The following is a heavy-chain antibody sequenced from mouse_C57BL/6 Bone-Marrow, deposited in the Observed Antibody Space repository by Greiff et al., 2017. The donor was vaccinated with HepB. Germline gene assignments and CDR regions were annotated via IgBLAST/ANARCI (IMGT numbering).Heavy chain of an antibody. CDR1: GYTFTDYY. CDR2: INPNNGGT. CDR3: ARENYGSRRYFDY. Sequence: EVQLQQSGPELVKPGASVKISCKASGYTFTDYYMNWVKQSHGKSLEWIGDINPNNGGTSYNQKFKGKATLTVDKSSSTAYMELRSLTSEDSAVYYCARENYGSRRYFDYWGPGTTLTVSS. D-gene: IGHD1-1*01. V-gene: IGHV1-26*01. J-gene: IGHJ2*01.